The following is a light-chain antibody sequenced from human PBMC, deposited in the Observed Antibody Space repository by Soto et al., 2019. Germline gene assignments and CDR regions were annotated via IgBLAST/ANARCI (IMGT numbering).Light chain of an antibody. Sequence: QSALTQPASVSGSPGQSITISCSGTSTDVGRFDLVSWYQQHPGKAPKLMIFEGSKRASGISNRFSGSTSGNTASLTISGLQAEDESDYFCCSYVASSTLVFGGGTKLT. CDR1: STDVGRFDL. CDR2: EGS. V-gene: IGLV2-23*01. CDR3: CSYVASSTLV. J-gene: IGLJ3*02.